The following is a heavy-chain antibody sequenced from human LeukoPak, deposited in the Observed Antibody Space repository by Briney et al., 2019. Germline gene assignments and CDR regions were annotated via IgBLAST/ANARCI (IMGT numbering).Heavy chain of an antibody. V-gene: IGHV1-69*05. CDR1: GGTFSSYA. CDR3: AGGGYSYGNYYYYYMDV. CDR2: IIPIFGTA. Sequence: SVKVSCKASGGTFSSYAISWVRQAPGQGLEWMGGIIPIFGTANYAQKFQGRVTITTDESTSTAYMELSSLRSEDTAVYYCAGGGYSYGNYYYYYMDVWGKGTTVTVSS. D-gene: IGHD5-18*01. J-gene: IGHJ6*03.